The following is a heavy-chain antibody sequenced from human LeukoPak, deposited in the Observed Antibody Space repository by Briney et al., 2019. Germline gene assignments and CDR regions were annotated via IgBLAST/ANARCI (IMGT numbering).Heavy chain of an antibody. CDR1: GFTFSNYE. V-gene: IGHV3-48*03. CDR3: AKIARDLGGVFDY. D-gene: IGHD3-16*01. J-gene: IGHJ4*02. CDR2: ISTSGSTI. Sequence: GGSLRLSCAASGFTFSNYEVHWIRQAPGKGLEWVSYISTSGSTIYYPDSVKGRFTISRDNAKNSLYLQMNSLRAEDTAVYYCAKIARDLGGVFDYWGQGTLVTVSS.